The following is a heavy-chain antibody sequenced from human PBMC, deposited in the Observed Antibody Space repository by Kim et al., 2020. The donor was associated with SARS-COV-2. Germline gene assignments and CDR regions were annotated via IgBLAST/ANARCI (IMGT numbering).Heavy chain of an antibody. J-gene: IGHJ3*02. D-gene: IGHD6-13*01. CDR3: ARATLRYSSRGTGAFDI. Sequence: VKGRLTISRDNAKNALYLQMNSLRAEDTAVYYCARATLRYSSRGTGAFDIWGQGTMVTFSS. V-gene: IGHV3-11*06.